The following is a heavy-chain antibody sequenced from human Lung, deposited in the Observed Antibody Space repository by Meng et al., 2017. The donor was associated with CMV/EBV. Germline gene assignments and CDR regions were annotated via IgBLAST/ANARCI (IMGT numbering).Heavy chain of an antibody. D-gene: IGHD3-3*01. CDR3: ARGRDVLRFLEWLLPDY. CDR1: GYTFTGYY. V-gene: IGHV1-2*02. J-gene: IGHJ4*02. Sequence: QVQLVQSGAEVXXXXXSVKGSXXXSGYTFTGYYMHWGRQAPGQGLEWMGWINPNSGGTNYAQKFQGRVTMTRDTSISTAYMELSRLRSDDTAVYYCARGRDVLRFLEWLLPDYWGQGTLVTVSS. CDR2: INPNSGGT.